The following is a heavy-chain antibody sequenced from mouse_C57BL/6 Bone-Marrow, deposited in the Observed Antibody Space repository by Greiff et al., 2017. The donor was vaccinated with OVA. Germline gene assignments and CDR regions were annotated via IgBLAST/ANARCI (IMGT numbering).Heavy chain of an antibody. J-gene: IGHJ3*01. CDR3: AKEVYYYGSRRPAWFAY. V-gene: IGHV1-78*01. D-gene: IGHD1-1*01. CDR2: IYPRDGST. CDR1: GYTFTDHT. Sequence: VQRVESDAELVKPGASVKISCKVSGYTFTDHTIHWMKQRPEQGLEWIGYIYPRDGSTKYNEKFKGKATLTADKSSSTAYMQLNSLTSEDSAVYFCAKEVYYYGSRRPAWFAYWGQGTLVTVSA.